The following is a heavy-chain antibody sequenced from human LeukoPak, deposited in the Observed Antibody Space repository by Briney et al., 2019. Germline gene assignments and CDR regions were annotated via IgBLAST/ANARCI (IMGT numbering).Heavy chain of an antibody. Sequence: TLSLTCTVSGGSISSGSYYWSWIRQPPGKGLEWIGRIYTSGSTNYNPSLKSRVTISVDTSKNQFSLKLSSVTAADTAVYYCAGATHSTKADYWGQGTLVTVSS. D-gene: IGHD5-24*01. V-gene: IGHV4-61*02. CDR3: AGATHSTKADY. CDR2: IYTSGST. CDR1: GGSISSGSYY. J-gene: IGHJ4*02.